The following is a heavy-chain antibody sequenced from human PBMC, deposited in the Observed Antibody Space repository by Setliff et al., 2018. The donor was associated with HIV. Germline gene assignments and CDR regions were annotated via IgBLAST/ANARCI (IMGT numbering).Heavy chain of an antibody. CDR2: ISSNGGST. V-gene: IGHV3-64*02. D-gene: IGHD3-22*01. CDR1: GFTFSSYA. J-gene: IGHJ4*02. Sequence: SCAASGFTFSSYAMHWVRQAPGKGLEYVSAISSNGGSTYYADSVKGRFTISRDNSKNTLYLQMGSLRAEDMAVYYCARSNSPYGYSDYWGQGTLVTVSS. CDR3: ARSNSPYGYSDY.